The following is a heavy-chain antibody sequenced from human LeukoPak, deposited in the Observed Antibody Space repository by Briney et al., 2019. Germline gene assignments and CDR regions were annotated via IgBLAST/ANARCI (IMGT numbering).Heavy chain of an antibody. Sequence: GGSLRLSCTASGFTFGDYAMSWFRQAPGKGLEWVGFIRSKAYGGTTEYAASVKGRFTISRDDSKSIAYLQMNSLKTEDTAVYYCTRDARSGYYYYYGMDVWGQGTTVTVSS. D-gene: IGHD3-10*01. J-gene: IGHJ6*02. CDR3: TRDARSGYYYYYGMDV. CDR2: IRSKAYGGTT. V-gene: IGHV3-49*03. CDR1: GFTFGDYA.